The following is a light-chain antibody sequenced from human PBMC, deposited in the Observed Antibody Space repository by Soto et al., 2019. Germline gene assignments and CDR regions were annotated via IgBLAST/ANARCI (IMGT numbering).Light chain of an antibody. V-gene: IGKV1-6*01. J-gene: IGKJ1*01. Sequence: AIQLTQSPSSLSASVGDRVTITCRASQAIRTALGWYQQKPGKVPKLLIYAASTLQSGVPSRFSGSGSGTDFTLTISSLQPEDFATYYCQQSYSSPPTFGQGTKVDIK. CDR2: AAS. CDR3: QQSYSSPPT. CDR1: QAIRTA.